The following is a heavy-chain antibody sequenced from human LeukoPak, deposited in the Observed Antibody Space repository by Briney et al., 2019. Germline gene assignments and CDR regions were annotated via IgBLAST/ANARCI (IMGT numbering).Heavy chain of an antibody. J-gene: IGHJ3*02. Sequence: PSETLSLTCTVSGGSISSYYWSWIRQPPGKGLEWIGHIHYSGFIKYNPSLKSRVTISVDTSKDEFSLKLTSVPAADTAIYYCASSSPREYAFDIWGQGTMVTVSS. V-gene: IGHV4-59*01. CDR2: IHYSGFI. CDR1: GGSISSYY. CDR3: ASSSPREYAFDI.